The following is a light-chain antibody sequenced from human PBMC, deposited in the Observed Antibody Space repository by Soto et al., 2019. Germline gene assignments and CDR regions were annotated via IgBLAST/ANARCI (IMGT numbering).Light chain of an antibody. J-gene: IGKJ2*01. CDR1: QSVNRY. CDR3: QQTYRPSYT. Sequence: DIQMTQSPSSLSASLGDRVTITCRASQSVNRYLNWYQQQPGRAPKVLIYAASSLQNGVPSRFSGNVSGTYFTLTISSLQPEDFATYFCQQTYRPSYTFAQGTRLEIK. CDR2: AAS. V-gene: IGKV1-39*01.